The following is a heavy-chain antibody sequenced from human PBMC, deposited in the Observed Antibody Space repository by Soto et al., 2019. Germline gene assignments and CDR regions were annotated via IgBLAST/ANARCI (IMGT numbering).Heavy chain of an antibody. V-gene: IGHV4-59*08. Sequence: SETLSLTCTVSGGSISSYYWSWIRQPPGKGLEWIGYIYYSGSTNYNPSLKSRVTISVDTSKNQFSLKLSSVTAADTAVYYCARQPLTWGSGIKGAFDYWGQGTLVTVSS. CDR2: IYYSGST. CDR1: GGSISSYY. CDR3: ARQPLTWGSGIKGAFDY. J-gene: IGHJ4*02. D-gene: IGHD7-27*01.